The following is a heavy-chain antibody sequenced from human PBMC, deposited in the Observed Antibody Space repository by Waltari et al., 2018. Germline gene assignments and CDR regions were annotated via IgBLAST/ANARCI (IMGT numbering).Heavy chain of an antibody. CDR1: GYTFTSYD. V-gene: IGHV1-46*01. CDR3: AGEARPQSYDFWSGKNRYYFDY. D-gene: IGHD3-3*01. Sequence: QVQLVQSGAEVKKPGASVKVSCKASGYTFTSYDMHWVRQAPGQGLGWMGRSNPSGGSTSYAKKFQGMCTMTRDTSTSRVYMELSSLGSDDTAVYYCAGEARPQSYDFWSGKNRYYFDYWGQGTLVIVSS. CDR2: SNPSGGST. J-gene: IGHJ4*02.